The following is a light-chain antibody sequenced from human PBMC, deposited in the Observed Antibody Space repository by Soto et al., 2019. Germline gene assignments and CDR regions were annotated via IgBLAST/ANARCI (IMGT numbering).Light chain of an antibody. V-gene: IGLV2-14*01. CDR2: DVS. CDR3: SSYTTSSLYV. Sequence: QSVLTQPASVSGSPGQSITISCTGTSSDVGGYNYVSWYQQHPGKAPKLLIYDVSTRPSGVSNRFSGSKSDNTASLTISGLQADDESDYYCSSYTTSSLYVFGTGTKLTVL. CDR1: SSDVGGYNY. J-gene: IGLJ1*01.